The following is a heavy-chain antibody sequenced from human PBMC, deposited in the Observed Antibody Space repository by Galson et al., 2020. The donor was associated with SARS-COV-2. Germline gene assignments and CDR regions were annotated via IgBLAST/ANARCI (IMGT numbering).Heavy chain of an antibody. CDR1: GFTFSNSA. D-gene: IGHD1-1*01. Sequence: GESLKISCAASGFTFSNSAMHWVRQAPGKGLEWVALISSDGSKKHYADAVKGRFTISRDNSKNTLYLQTSTLRAQDTALYYCAKEPLEFAPFDSWGQGTLVTVSS. J-gene: IGHJ4*02. CDR3: AKEPLEFAPFDS. V-gene: IGHV3-30*04. CDR2: ISSDGSKK.